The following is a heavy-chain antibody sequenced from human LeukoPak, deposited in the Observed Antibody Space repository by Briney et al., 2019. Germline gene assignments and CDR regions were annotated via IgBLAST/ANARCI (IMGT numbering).Heavy chain of an antibody. V-gene: IGHV4-61*02. CDR1: GGSISSGSYY. Sequence: SETLSLTCTVSGGSISSGSYYWSWIRQPAGKGLEWIGRIYTSGSTNYNPSLKSRVAISVDTSKNQFSLKLSSVTAADTAVYYCARGPYSSGWYEVHFQHWGQGTLVTVSS. CDR2: IYTSGST. J-gene: IGHJ1*01. CDR3: ARGPYSSGWYEVHFQH. D-gene: IGHD6-19*01.